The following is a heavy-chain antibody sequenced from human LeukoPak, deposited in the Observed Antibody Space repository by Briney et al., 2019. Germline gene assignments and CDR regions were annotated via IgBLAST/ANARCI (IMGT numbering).Heavy chain of an antibody. CDR3: AKPTYDSSGYYFDY. V-gene: IGHV3-48*01. CDR1: GFTFSSYS. Sequence: GGSLRLSCAASGFTFSSYSMNWLRQAPGEGREGVSYISSSSSTIYYADSVKGRFTISRDNSKNTLYLQMNSLRAEDTAVYYCAKPTYDSSGYYFDYWGQGTLVTVSS. J-gene: IGHJ4*02. CDR2: ISSSSSTI. D-gene: IGHD3-22*01.